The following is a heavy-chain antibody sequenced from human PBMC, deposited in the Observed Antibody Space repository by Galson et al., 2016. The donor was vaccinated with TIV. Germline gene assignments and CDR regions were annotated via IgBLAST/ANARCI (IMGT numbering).Heavy chain of an antibody. CDR3: ASLHAVAVAF. V-gene: IGHV4-39*07. D-gene: IGHD6-19*01. CDR2: VYYSGTS. J-gene: IGHJ4*02. CDR1: GGSISDRSYF. Sequence: ETLSLPCTVSGGSISDRSYFWGWIRPPPGKGLEWIGNVYYSGTSYYNPSLTSRLTVSVATSTNQFSLKPDSLTPADTAGYYCASLHAVAVAFLGQGTLVTVSS.